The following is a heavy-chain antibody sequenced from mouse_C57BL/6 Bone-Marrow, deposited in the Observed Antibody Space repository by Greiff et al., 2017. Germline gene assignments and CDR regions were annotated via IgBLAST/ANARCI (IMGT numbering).Heavy chain of an antibody. CDR1: GYTFTSYW. V-gene: IGHV1-50*01. D-gene: IGHD1-1*01. CDR3: ARGGYYPSYAMDY. J-gene: IGHJ4*01. CDR2: IDPSDSYT. Sequence: QVQLKQPGAELVKPGASVKLSCKASGYTFTSYWMQWVKQRPGQGLEWIGEIDPSDSYTNYNQKFKGKATLTVDTSSSTAYMQLSSLTSEDSAVYDCARGGYYPSYAMDYWGQGTSVTVSS.